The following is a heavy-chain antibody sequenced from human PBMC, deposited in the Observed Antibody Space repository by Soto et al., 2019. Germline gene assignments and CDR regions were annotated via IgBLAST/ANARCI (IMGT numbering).Heavy chain of an antibody. V-gene: IGHV4-30-4*01. CDR3: ARSAYYYDSSGYYPFQAFDI. CDR2: IYYSGST. CDR1: GGSISSGDYY. J-gene: IGHJ3*02. D-gene: IGHD3-22*01. Sequence: SETLSLTCTVSGGSISSGDYYWSWIRQPPGKGLEWIGYIYYSGSTYYNPSLKSRVTISVDTSKNQFSLKLSSVTAADTAVYYCARSAYYYDSSGYYPFQAFDIWGQGTMVT.